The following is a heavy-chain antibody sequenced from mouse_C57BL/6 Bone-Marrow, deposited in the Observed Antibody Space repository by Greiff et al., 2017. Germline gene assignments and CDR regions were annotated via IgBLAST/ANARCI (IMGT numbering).Heavy chain of an antibody. CDR3: ERRLTDDFDY. D-gene: IGHD2-2*01. CDR2: IYPRGGNT. Sequence: QVQLQQSGAELARPGASVTLSCKASGYTFTSYGISWVKQRTGQGLEWIGEIYPRGGNTYYNEKFKGKATLTADKSSSTAYMELRSLTSEDSAVYFCERRLTDDFDYWGQGTTLTVSS. V-gene: IGHV1-81*01. CDR1: GYTFTSYG. J-gene: IGHJ2*01.